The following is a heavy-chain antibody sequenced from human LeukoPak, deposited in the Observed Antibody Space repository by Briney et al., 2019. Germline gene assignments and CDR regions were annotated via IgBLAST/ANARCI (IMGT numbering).Heavy chain of an antibody. CDR1: GYSFTGYY. CDR2: VNPNSGGT. D-gene: IGHD4-11*01. Sequence: GASVKVSCKASGYSFTGYYMHWVRQAPGQGLEWMGWVNPNSGGTTYAQKFQGRVTMTRDTSISTAYMELSRLRSDDTAVYHCAREGYSSYWGQGTLVTVSS. V-gene: IGHV1-2*02. CDR3: AREGYSSY. J-gene: IGHJ4*02.